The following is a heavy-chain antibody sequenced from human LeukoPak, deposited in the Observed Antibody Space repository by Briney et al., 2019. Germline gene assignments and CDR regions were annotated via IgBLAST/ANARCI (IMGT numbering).Heavy chain of an antibody. D-gene: IGHD3-10*01. CDR3: ARFMIREVTADNWFDP. J-gene: IGHJ5*02. CDR1: GFTFSSYS. Sequence: GGSLRLSCAASGFTFSSYSMNWVRQAPGKGLEWVSSISSSSSYIYYADSVKGRFTISRDNAKNSLYLQMNSLRAEDTAVYYCARFMIREVTADNWFDPWGQGTLVTVSS. CDR2: ISSSSSYI. V-gene: IGHV3-21*04.